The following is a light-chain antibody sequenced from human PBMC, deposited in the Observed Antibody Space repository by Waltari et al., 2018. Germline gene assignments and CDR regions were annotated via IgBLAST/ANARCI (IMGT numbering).Light chain of an antibody. CDR3: QAWDSSTSHVV. CDR1: KLGAPY. Sequence: SYELTQPPSVSVSPGQTASIPCPGHKLGAPYACRDQQKPGQSPVLVIYHATKRPSGIPERFSGSNAGNTATLTISGTQAMDEADYYCQAWDSSTSHVVFGGGTKLTVL. V-gene: IGLV3-1*01. CDR2: HAT. J-gene: IGLJ2*01.